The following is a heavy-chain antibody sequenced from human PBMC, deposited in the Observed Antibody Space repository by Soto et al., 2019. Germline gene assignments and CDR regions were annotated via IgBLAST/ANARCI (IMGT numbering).Heavy chain of an antibody. V-gene: IGHV1-18*01. CDR3: ARFSPFILLSYYYYGMDV. CDR1: GYTFTSYG. Sequence: GASVKVSCKASGYTFTSYGISWVRQAPGQGLEWMGWISAYNGNTNYAQKLQSRVTMTTDTSTSTAYMELRSLRSDDTAVYYCARFSPFILLSYYYYGMDVWGQGTTVTVSS. CDR2: ISAYNGNT. D-gene: IGHD2-21*01. J-gene: IGHJ6*02.